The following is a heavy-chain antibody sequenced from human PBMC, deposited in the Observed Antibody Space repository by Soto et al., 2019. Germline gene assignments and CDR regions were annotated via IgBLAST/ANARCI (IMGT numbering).Heavy chain of an antibody. V-gene: IGHV4-59*01. D-gene: IGHD3-22*01. CDR1: GGSIRTYY. CDR2: VHYSRVT. Sequence: QVQLQESGPGLVKPSETLSLTCAVSGGSIRTYYWSWIRQPPGKGLQWIGHVHYSRVTNYTPSLGSRVTTSIDMPANRTSLSLSSVTAADTAVYYCARDSYYPHHSGYFEDEFKSWGQGTLVTGSS. J-gene: IGHJ5*02. CDR3: ARDSYYPHHSGYFEDEFKS.